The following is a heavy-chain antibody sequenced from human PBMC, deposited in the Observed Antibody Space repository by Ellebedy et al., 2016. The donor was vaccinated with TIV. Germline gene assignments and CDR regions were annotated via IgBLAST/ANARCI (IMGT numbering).Heavy chain of an antibody. CDR1: GFTFSNYG. V-gene: IGHV3-30*18. CDR2: VSYEGSVQ. D-gene: IGHD1-1*01. CDR3: AKEPKVHAGPWYFDL. J-gene: IGHJ2*01. Sequence: GESLKISCAASGFTFSNYGMHWVRRAPVKGLEWMAVVSYEGSVQYYRDSVKGRFTISRDNSKNTLDLQMNSPRAEDTAVYYCAKEPKVHAGPWYFDLWGRGTLVTVSS.